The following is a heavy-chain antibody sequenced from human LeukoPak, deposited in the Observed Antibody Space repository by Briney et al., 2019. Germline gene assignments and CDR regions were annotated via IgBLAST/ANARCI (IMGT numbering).Heavy chain of an antibody. V-gene: IGHV1-69*04. CDR2: IIPILGIA. J-gene: IGHJ4*02. CDR1: GGTFSSYA. D-gene: IGHD5-12*01. Sequence: GSSVKVSCKASGGTFSSYAISWVRQAPGQGLEWMGRIIPILGIANYAQKFQGRVTITADKSTSTAYMELSSLRSEDTAVYYCARAYSGYDSSYYFDYWGQGTLVTVSS. CDR3: ARAYSGYDSSYYFDY.